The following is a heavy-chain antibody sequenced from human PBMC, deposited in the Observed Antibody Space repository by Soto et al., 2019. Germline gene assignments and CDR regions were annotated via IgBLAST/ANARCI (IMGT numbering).Heavy chain of an antibody. Sequence: GGSLRLSCAASGFTFSSYGMHWVRQAPGKGLEWVAVIWYDGSNKYYADSVKGRFTISRDNSKNTLYLQMNSLRAEDTAVYYCARASGFLEWAYFDYWGQGTLVTVSS. CDR1: GFTFSSYG. D-gene: IGHD3-3*01. V-gene: IGHV3-33*01. J-gene: IGHJ4*02. CDR3: ARASGFLEWAYFDY. CDR2: IWYDGSNK.